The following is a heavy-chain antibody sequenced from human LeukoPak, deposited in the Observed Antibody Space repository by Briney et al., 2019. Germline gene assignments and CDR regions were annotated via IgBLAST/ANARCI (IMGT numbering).Heavy chain of an antibody. V-gene: IGHV4-39*01. CDR3: ARHGGYAYAFDI. D-gene: IGHD1-26*01. Sequence: SETLSLTCTVSGGSISSSSYYWGWIRQPPGKGLEWIGSIYYSVSTYYNPSLKSRVTISVDTSKNQFSLKLSSVTAADRAVYYCARHGGYAYAFDIWGQGTTVTVSS. CDR2: IYYSVST. J-gene: IGHJ3*02. CDR1: GGSISSSSYY.